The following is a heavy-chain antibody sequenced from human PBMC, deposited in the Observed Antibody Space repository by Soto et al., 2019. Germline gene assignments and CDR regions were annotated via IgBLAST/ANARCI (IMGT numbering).Heavy chain of an antibody. D-gene: IGHD2-2*01. CDR2: INHSGST. Sequence: QVQLQQWGAGLLKPSETLSLTCAVYGGSFSGYYWSWIRQPPGKGLEWIGEINHSGSTNYNPSLKSRVTISVDTSKNQFSLKLSSVTAADTAVYYCARGRPLVVPAASRSPGYWFDPWGQGTLVTVSS. V-gene: IGHV4-34*01. CDR3: ARGRPLVVPAASRSPGYWFDP. J-gene: IGHJ5*02. CDR1: GGSFSGYY.